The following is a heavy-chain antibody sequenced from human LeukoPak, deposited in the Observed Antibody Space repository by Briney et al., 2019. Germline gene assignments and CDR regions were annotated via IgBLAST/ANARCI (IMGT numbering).Heavy chain of an antibody. CDR3: ARHGGHCSGGSCSNWFDP. Sequence: SETLSLTCAVYGGSFSGYYWSWIRQPPGKGLEWIGEINHSGSTNYNPSLESRVTISVDTSKNQFSLKLASVTAADTAVYYCARHGGHCSGGSCSNWFDPWGQGTLVTVSS. V-gene: IGHV4-34*01. J-gene: IGHJ5*02. D-gene: IGHD2-15*01. CDR1: GGSFSGYY. CDR2: INHSGST.